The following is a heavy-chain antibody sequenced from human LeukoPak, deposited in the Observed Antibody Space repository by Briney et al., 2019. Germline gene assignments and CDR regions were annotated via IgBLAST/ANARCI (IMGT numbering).Heavy chain of an antibody. CDR1: GFTVSTNY. Sequence: GGSLRLSCVASGFTVSTNYMSWVRQAPGKGLEWVSVIYSGGSTYYADSVKGRFTVSRDNSENTLFLQMNSLRVEDTAVYYCGTTTLSSTWNYWGQGTLVTVSS. D-gene: IGHD3-16*02. V-gene: IGHV3-53*01. CDR3: GTTTLSSTWNY. J-gene: IGHJ4*02. CDR2: IYSGGST.